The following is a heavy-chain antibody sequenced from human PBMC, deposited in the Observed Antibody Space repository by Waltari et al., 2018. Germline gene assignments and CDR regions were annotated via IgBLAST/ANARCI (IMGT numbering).Heavy chain of an antibody. Sequence: EVQFLESGAGLVLPGGSLRLSRAASCFAFHTYDLSWVRQAPGKGLKWVSFSSATRDRSYYADSVKGRFTISRDNSKKTLYLQMNSLRADDTAIYYWVKEGGQPSYRAFDNWGQGILVTVSS. CDR3: VKEGGQPSYRAFDN. CDR1: CFAFHTYD. V-gene: IGHV3-23*01. CDR2: SSATRDRS. J-gene: IGHJ4*02. D-gene: IGHD2-15*01.